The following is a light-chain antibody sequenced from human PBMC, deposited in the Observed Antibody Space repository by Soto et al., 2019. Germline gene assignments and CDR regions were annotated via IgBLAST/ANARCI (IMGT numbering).Light chain of an antibody. V-gene: IGKV1-39*01. CDR1: QSISSY. CDR2: AAS. CDR3: QQSYTTPVYS. J-gene: IGKJ2*01. Sequence: DIQMTQSPSSLSASIGDRVTITVGASQSISSYLQWYQQKPGEAPKLLIYAASNLQSGVPSRFSGSGSGTDFTLTISSLQPEDFATYFCQQSYTTPVYSFGQGTKVDI.